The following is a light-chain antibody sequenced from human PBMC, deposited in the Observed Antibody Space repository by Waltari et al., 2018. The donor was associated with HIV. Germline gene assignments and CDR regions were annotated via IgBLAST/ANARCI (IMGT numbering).Light chain of an antibody. CDR1: SSDIGAYNY. CDR3: SSYTASSTLDVV. V-gene: IGLV2-14*03. J-gene: IGLJ2*01. Sequence: QSALTQAASVSGSPGQSITISCTGSSSDIGAYNYVSWYQQHPDKVPKLVIYEVSNLPSGISNRFSGSKSGNTASLTISGLQADDEASYYCSSYTASSTLDVVFGGGTRLTVL. CDR2: EVS.